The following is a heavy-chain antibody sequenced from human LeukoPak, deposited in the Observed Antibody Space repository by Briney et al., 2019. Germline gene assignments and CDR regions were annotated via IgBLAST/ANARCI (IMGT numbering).Heavy chain of an antibody. Sequence: SETLSLTCNVSGDSVGSVYWSWLRQPPGKGLEWLGYMYYSGYANYNPSLKSRVTISVDTSQNQVSLTLSSVTAADTAVYYCARELRAPMYYYDSSEIQNYYYYYGMDVWGQGTTVTVSS. CDR3: ARELRAPMYYYDSSEIQNYYYYYGMDV. CDR1: GDSVGSVY. CDR2: MYYSGYA. D-gene: IGHD3-22*01. J-gene: IGHJ6*02. V-gene: IGHV4-4*08.